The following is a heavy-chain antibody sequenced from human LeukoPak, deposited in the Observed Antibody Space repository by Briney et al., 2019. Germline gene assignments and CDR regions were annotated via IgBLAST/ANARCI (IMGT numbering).Heavy chain of an antibody. J-gene: IGHJ4*02. CDR2: VYHTGIT. Sequence: SETLSLTCTVSGYSINSDYYWGWIRQPPGTGLEWIGNVYHTGITNYNPSLKTRVTISLDTSKNQFSLKLSSVTAADTAVYYCARADIVVVPAAMGGFDYWGQGTLVTVSS. V-gene: IGHV4-38-2*02. CDR1: GYSINSDYY. D-gene: IGHD2-2*01. CDR3: ARADIVVVPAAMGGFDY.